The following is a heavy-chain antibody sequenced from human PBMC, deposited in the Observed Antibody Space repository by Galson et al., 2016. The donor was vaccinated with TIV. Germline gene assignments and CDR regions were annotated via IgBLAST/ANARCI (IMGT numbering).Heavy chain of an antibody. V-gene: IGHV1-69*13. Sequence: SVKVSCKASGVIFNSYAISWVRQAPGQGLEWVGGIIAIFGVASYAQKFQGRVTITADESTSTVYMELSGLTSDDTAVYYCARPALVWFGDPLGYFDSWGQGTLVRVSS. CDR3: ARPALVWFGDPLGYFDS. D-gene: IGHD3-10*01. CDR2: IIAIFGVA. J-gene: IGHJ4*02. CDR1: GVIFNSYA.